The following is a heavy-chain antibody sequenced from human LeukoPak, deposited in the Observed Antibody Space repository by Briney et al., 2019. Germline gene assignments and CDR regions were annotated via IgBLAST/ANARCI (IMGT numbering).Heavy chain of an antibody. CDR1: GGSFSGYY. CDR3: ARGGWLQSRGAFDI. V-gene: IGHV4-34*01. CDR2: INHSGST. J-gene: IGHJ3*02. Sequence: SETLSLTCAVYGGSFSGYYWSWIRQPPGKGLEWIGEINHSGSTNYNPSLKSRVTISVDTSKSQFSLKLSSVTAADTAVYYCARGGWLQSRGAFDIWGQGTMVTVSS. D-gene: IGHD5-24*01.